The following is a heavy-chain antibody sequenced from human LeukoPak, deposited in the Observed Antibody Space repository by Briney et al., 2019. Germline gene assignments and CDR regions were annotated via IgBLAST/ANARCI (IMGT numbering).Heavy chain of an antibody. D-gene: IGHD6-13*01. CDR3: AKDRSSWYHPLDY. CDR2: IRYDGSNK. J-gene: IGHJ4*02. Sequence: GGSLRLSCAASRFTFSSYGMHWVRQAPGKGLEWVVFIRYDGSNKYYADSVKGRFTISRDNSKNTLYLQMNSLRAEDTAVYYCAKDRSSWYHPLDYWGQGTLVTVSS. V-gene: IGHV3-30*02. CDR1: RFTFSSYG.